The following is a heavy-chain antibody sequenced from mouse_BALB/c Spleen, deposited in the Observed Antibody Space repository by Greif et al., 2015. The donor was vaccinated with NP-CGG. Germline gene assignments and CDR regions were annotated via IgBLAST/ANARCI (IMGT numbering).Heavy chain of an antibody. CDR3: ARKLGRGLYFDY. CDR2: IDPANGNT. V-gene: IGHV14-3*02. CDR1: GFNIKDTY. J-gene: IGHJ2*01. Sequence: EVMLVESGAELVKPGASVELSCTASGFNIKDTYMHWVKQRPEQGLEWIGRIDPANGNTKYDPKFQGKATITADTSSNTAYLQLSSLTSEDTAVYYCARKLGRGLYFDYWGQGTTLTVSS. D-gene: IGHD4-1*01.